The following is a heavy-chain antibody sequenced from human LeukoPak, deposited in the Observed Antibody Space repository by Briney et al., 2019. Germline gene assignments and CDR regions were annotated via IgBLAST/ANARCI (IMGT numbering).Heavy chain of an antibody. CDR2: IYSGGST. V-gene: IGHV3-53*01. J-gene: IGHJ3*02. CDR3: ARGKYPGDAFDI. CDR1: GFTVSSNY. Sequence: GGSPRLSCAASGFTVSSNYMSWVRQAPGKGLEWVSVIYSGGSTYYADSVKGRFTISRDNSKNALYLQMNNLRAEDTAVYYCARGKYPGDAFDIWGQGTMVTVSS. D-gene: IGHD3-10*01.